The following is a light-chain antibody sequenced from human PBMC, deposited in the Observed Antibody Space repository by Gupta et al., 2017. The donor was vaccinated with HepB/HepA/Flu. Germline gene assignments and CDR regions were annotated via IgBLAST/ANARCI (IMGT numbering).Light chain of an antibody. CDR2: STS. Sequence: TQSPSPLSASVGDRVSITSRASQGISRWFSWYQQKSGQAPKLLGYSTSSLQSGVASRFSARGSRTELTLTISNLQHDDLATYYCQQTNTCPLTFGGGTKVQ. V-gene: IGKV1D-12*01. CDR1: QGISRW. CDR3: QQTNTCPLT. J-gene: IGKJ4*01.